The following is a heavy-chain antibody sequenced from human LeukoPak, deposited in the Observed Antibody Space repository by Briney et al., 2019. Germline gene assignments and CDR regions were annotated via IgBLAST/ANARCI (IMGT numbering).Heavy chain of an antibody. CDR2: ISGSGDTT. CDR3: ARFAAGGSYYYYMDV. Sequence: GGSLRLSCAASGFTFSTYVMTWVRQTPGKGLEWVSAISGSGDTTHYADSVEGRFTISRDNAKNSLYPQMNSLRADDTAVYYCARFAAGGSYYYYMDVWGKGTTVTVSS. CDR1: GFTFSTYV. D-gene: IGHD3-10*01. V-gene: IGHV3-23*01. J-gene: IGHJ6*03.